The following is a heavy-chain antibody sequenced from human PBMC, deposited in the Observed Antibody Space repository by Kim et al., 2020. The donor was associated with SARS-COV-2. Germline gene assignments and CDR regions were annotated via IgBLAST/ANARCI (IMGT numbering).Heavy chain of an antibody. CDR2: ISSSSSYI. V-gene: IGHV3-21*01. Sequence: GGSLRLSCAASGFTFSSYSMNWVRQAPGKGLEWVSSISSSSSYIYYADSVKGRFTISRDNAKNSLYLQMNSLRAEDTAVYYCARVPTTGVAYYDFWSGYTDYYYYGMDVWGQGTTVTVSS. D-gene: IGHD3-3*01. J-gene: IGHJ6*02. CDR1: GFTFSSYS. CDR3: ARVPTTGVAYYDFWSGYTDYYYYGMDV.